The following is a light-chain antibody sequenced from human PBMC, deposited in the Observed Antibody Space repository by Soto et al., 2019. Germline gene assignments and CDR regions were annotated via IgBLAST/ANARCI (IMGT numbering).Light chain of an antibody. V-gene: IGKV4-1*01. Sequence: DIVMTQSPDSLAVSLGERATINCKSSQSVLYSSNNKNYLAWYQQRPGQPPSLLIYWASARESGVPDRFSGSGSGTDFTLTISSLQAEDVAVYYCQQYYTTPRTFGQGTKLRSN. CDR2: WAS. CDR1: QSVLYSSNNKNY. CDR3: QQYYTTPRT. J-gene: IGKJ2*01.